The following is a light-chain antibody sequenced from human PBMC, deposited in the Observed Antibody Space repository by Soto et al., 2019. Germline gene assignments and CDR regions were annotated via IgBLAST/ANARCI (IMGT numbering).Light chain of an antibody. CDR1: SSDVGDYDF. CDR2: DVS. CDR3: CSYAGGHTWV. Sequence: QSVLTQPRSVSGSPGQSVTISCTGTSSDVGDYDFVSWYHQHPGKVPKVIIYDVSERPSGVPDRFSGSKSGNTASLTISGLQAEDEAVYYCCSYAGGHTWVFGGGTQLDRPR. V-gene: IGLV2-11*01. J-gene: IGLJ7*01.